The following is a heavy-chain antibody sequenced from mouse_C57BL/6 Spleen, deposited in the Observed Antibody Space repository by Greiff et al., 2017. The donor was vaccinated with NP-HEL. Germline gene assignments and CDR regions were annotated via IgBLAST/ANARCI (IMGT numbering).Heavy chain of an antibody. CDR3: ASGPLYGNYFDY. J-gene: IGHJ2*01. D-gene: IGHD2-1*01. Sequence: QVQLQQSGAELARPGASVKMSCKASGYTFTSYTMHWVKQRPGQGLEWIGYINPSSGYTKYNQKFKDKATLTADKSYSTAYMQLSSLTSEDSAVDYCASGPLYGNYFDYWGQGTTLTVSS. CDR1: GYTFTSYT. V-gene: IGHV1-4*01. CDR2: INPSSGYT.